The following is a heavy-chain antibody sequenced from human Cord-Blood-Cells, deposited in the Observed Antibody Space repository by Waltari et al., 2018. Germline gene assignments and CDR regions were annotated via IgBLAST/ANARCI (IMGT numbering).Heavy chain of an antibody. V-gene: IGHV1-8*01. CDR2: MNHNSGNT. J-gene: IGHJ6*02. D-gene: IGHD5-18*01. CDR3: AMHERGYSYGYYYYYGMDV. Sequence: QVQLVQSGAEVKKPGASVKVSCKASGYTFTSYDINWVRQATGQGLAWMGWMNHNSGNTGYPQKFQGRVTMTRNTSISTAYMELSSLRSEDTAVYYCAMHERGYSYGYYYYYGMDVWGQGTTVTVSS. CDR1: GYTFTSYD.